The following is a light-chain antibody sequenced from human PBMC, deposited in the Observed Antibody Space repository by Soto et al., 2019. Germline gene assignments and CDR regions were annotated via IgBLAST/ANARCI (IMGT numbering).Light chain of an antibody. CDR3: AAWDDSLSGWV. Sequence: QSVLTQPPSASGSPGQSVTISCTGTSSDVGAYDYVSWYQQHPGKAPKLLIYTNNQRPSGVPDRFSGSKSGTSASLAISGLRSEDEADYYCAAWDDSLSGWVFGGGTKLTVL. V-gene: IGLV1-47*02. J-gene: IGLJ3*02. CDR1: SSDVGAYDY. CDR2: TNN.